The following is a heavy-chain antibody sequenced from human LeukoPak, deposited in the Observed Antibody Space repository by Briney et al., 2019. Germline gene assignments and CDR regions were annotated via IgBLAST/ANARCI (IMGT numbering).Heavy chain of an antibody. V-gene: IGHV4-39*01. CDR1: GGSISSSSYY. J-gene: IGHJ4*02. D-gene: IGHD6-13*01. Sequence: SETLSLTCTVSGGSISSSSYYWGWIRQPPGKGLEWIGSIYYSGSTYYNPSLKSRVTMSVDTSKNQFSLKLSSVTAADTAVYYCTRGRRQLAPGDYWGQGALVTISS. CDR3: TRGRRQLAPGDY. CDR2: IYYSGST.